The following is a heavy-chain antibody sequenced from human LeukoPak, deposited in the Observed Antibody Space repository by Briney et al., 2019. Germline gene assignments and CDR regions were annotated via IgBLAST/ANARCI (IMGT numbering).Heavy chain of an antibody. D-gene: IGHD6-6*01. V-gene: IGHV3-9*03. CDR1: GFTFSSYA. CDR2: VRWDGGSI. Sequence: GGSLRLSCAASGFTFSSYAVSWVRHARGKGGEWGTGVRWDGGSIGYGEAGKGRFTISRDNAKNSQYLQMNSLRAEDMALYYCAKGGYSISSSFDYSGQGTLVIVSS. CDR3: AKGGYSISSSFDY. J-gene: IGHJ4*02.